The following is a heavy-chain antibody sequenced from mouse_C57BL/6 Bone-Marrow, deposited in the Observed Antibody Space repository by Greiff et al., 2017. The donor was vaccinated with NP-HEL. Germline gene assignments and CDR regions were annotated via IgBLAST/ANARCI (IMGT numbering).Heavy chain of an antibody. J-gene: IGHJ2*01. CDR2: IDPETGGT. CDR3: TRICYYGSVDY. V-gene: IGHV1-15*01. CDR1: GYTFTDYE. Sequence: QVKLVESGAELVRPGASVTLSCKASGYTFTDYEMHWVKQKPVPGLEWIGTIDPETGGTAYNEKFKGKAILTADKSSSTAYMELRSLTAEDSAVYDCTRICYYGSVDYWGQGTTLTVSS. D-gene: IGHD1-1*01.